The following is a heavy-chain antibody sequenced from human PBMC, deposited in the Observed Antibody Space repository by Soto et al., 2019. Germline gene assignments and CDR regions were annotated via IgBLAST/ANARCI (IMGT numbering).Heavy chain of an antibody. J-gene: IGHJ6*01. CDR1: GFTFRSYT. CDR3: VRDNSVLKVYGGKRYYAMDV. D-gene: IGHD3-10*01. Sequence: GGSLRLSCAASGFTFRSYTMQWVRQAPGKGLEWVSYISSSGSYIYYADSVKGRFTISRDNARNSLYLQMNSLRAEDTAVYYCVRDNSVLKVYGGKRYYAMDVWGQGTTVTGSS. CDR2: ISSSGSYI. V-gene: IGHV3-21*01.